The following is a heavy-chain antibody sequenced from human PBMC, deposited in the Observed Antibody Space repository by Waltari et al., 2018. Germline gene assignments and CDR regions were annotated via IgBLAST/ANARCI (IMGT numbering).Heavy chain of an antibody. J-gene: IGHJ5*02. V-gene: IGHV4-39*01. CDR2: VSSGGNT. CDR3: ARHRGVHTGYPGLDP. D-gene: IGHD3-10*01. CDR1: GGSIPGADY. Sequence: QLQLQESGPRLVKPSETLSLICTVPGGSIPGADYWDWIRQSPGTGLEWIGDVSSGGNTNYNPSLKSRVTISTDTSKNQFSLTLSSVTAADTAVYYCARHRGVHTGYPGLDPWGQGTLVTVSS.